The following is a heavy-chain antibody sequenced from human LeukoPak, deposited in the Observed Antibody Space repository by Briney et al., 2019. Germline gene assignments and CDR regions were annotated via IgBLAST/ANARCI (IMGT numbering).Heavy chain of an antibody. J-gene: IGHJ2*01. CDR3: ARAAYSSTWYSRYFDL. CDR2: IGTAGEI. Sequence: GGSLRLSCAASGFTFSSYDIHWVRQATGKGLEWVSGIGTAGEIYYPGSVKGRFTISRENAKDSLYLQMNSLRAGDTAVYYCARAAYSSTWYSRYFDLWGRGTLVTVSS. D-gene: IGHD6-13*01. CDR1: GFTFSSYD. V-gene: IGHV3-13*01.